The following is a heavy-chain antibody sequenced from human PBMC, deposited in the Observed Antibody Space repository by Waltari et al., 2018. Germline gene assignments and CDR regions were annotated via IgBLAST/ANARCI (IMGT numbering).Heavy chain of an antibody. CDR3: AKAVGGVIVIHYAFDI. CDR2: VRYDRNNK. Sequence: VYLVDSGGGVVQPGGSLRLSCAASGFTCSTYGMDWVRQGPGKGLEWVAFVRYDRNNKYYTDSVKGRLTISRDNSKNTLYLQMNSLRAEDTAVYYCAKAVGGVIVIHYAFDIWGQGTMVTVSS. CDR1: GFTCSTYG. V-gene: IGHV3-30*02. J-gene: IGHJ3*02. D-gene: IGHD3-16*02.